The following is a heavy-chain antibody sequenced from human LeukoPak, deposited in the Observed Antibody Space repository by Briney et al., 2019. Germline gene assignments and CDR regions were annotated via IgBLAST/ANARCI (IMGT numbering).Heavy chain of an antibody. J-gene: IGHJ2*01. CDR3: ARHIISSSWYFDL. D-gene: IGHD6-13*01. CDR1: GGXISSYY. CDR2: IYYSGST. V-gene: IGHV4-59*08. Sequence: PSETLSLTCSVSGGXISSYYCSWIRQPPGEGLEWLGYIYYSGSTNYNPSLKSRVTISVDTSKNQFSLKLSSVTAADTAVYYCARHIISSSWYFDLWGRGTLVTVSS.